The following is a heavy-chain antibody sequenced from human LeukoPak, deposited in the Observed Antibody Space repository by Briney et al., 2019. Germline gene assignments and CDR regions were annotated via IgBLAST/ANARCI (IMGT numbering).Heavy chain of an antibody. CDR3: ARGEATYDYVWGSYRNFDY. V-gene: IGHV3-48*04. CDR2: ISSSSSTI. CDR1: GFTFSSYS. J-gene: IGHJ4*02. Sequence: PGGSLRLSCAASGFTFSSYSVNWVRQAPGKGLEWVSYISSSSSTIYYADSVKGRFTISRDNAKNSLYLQMNSLRAEDTAVYYCARGEATYDYVWGSYRNFDYWGQGTLVTVSS. D-gene: IGHD3-16*02.